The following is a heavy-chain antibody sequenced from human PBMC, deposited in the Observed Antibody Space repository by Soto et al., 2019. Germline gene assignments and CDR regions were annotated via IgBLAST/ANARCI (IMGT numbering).Heavy chain of an antibody. CDR3: AKAAQSRVLLWFGELFHGMDV. D-gene: IGHD3-10*01. J-gene: IGHJ6*02. CDR1: GFTFSSYA. CDR2: ISGSGGST. V-gene: IGHV3-23*01. Sequence: PGGSLRLSCAASGFTFSSYAMSWVRQAPGKGLEWVSAISGSGGSTYYADSVKGRFTISRDNSKNTLYLQMNSLRAEDTAVYYCAKAAQSRVLLWFGELFHGMDVWGQGTTVTVSS.